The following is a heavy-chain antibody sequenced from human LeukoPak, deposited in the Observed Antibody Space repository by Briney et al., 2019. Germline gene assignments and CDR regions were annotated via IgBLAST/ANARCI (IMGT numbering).Heavy chain of an antibody. Sequence: GGSLRLSCAVSTFTLCLFGMNWVRQAPGQGLEWISHTSASSSGIFYADSVRGRFITYRDNTRGSLYLQMMSLGDKDAYVYYCVRDPSSVRLPFGSWGQGTLVTVSS. J-gene: IGHJ4*02. CDR2: TSASSSGI. V-gene: IGHV3-48*02. D-gene: IGHD6-6*01. CDR3: VRDPSSVRLPFGS. CDR1: TFTLCLFG.